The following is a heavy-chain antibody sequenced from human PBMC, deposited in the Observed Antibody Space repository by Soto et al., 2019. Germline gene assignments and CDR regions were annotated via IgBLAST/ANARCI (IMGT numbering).Heavy chain of an antibody. Sequence: SETLSLTCAVYGLSFGAYYWSWIRQPPGKGLEWIGEINQSGGTHYNPSLKSRVTISVDTSKNQFSLKLSSVTATDTAVYYCARGRSITMLRGAPPDYWGQGTLVTVSS. D-gene: IGHD3-10*01. V-gene: IGHV4-34*01. CDR1: GLSFGAYY. CDR2: INQSGGT. CDR3: ARGRSITMLRGAPPDY. J-gene: IGHJ4*02.